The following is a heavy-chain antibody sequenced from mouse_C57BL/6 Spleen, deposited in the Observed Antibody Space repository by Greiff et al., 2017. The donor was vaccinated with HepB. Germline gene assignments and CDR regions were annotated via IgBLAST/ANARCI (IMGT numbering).Heavy chain of an antibody. J-gene: IGHJ2*01. Sequence: QVQLQQPGAELVKPGASVKLSCKASGYTFTSYWMQWVKQRPGQGLEWIGEIDPSDSSTNYNQKFKGKATLTVDTSSSTAYMQLSSLTAEDSAVYDWARAGGLRGDYWGQGTTLTVSS. CDR2: IDPSDSST. CDR1: GYTFTSYW. CDR3: ARAGGLRGDY. V-gene: IGHV1-50*01. D-gene: IGHD2-4*01.